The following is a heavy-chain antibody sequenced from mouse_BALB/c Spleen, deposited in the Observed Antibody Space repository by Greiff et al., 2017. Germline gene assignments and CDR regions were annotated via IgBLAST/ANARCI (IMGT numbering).Heavy chain of an antibody. Sequence: VQRVESGPGLVAPSQCLSLTCTVSGFSLTSYGVHWVRQPPGKGLEWLGVIWAGGSTNYNSALMSRLSISKDNSKSQVFLKMNSLQTDDTAMYYGARDRAMITTGAMDYWGQGTSVTVSS. J-gene: IGHJ4*01. V-gene: IGHV2-9*02. CDR2: IWAGGST. CDR1: GFSLTSYG. D-gene: IGHD2-4*01. CDR3: ARDRAMITTGAMDY.